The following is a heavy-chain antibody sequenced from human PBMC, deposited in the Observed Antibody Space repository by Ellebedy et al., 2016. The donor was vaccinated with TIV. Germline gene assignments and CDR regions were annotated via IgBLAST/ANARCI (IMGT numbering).Heavy chain of an antibody. CDR1: GFTFSNYW. CDR3: ASRDT. Sequence: PGGSLRLSCAASGFTFSNYWMHWVRQAPGKGLVWVSRITSDGSSATYADSVKGRFTISRDNAKNTLYLQMNSLRAEDTAVYYCASRDTWGQGTLVTVSS. CDR2: ITSDGSSA. D-gene: IGHD3-9*01. J-gene: IGHJ5*02. V-gene: IGHV3-74*01.